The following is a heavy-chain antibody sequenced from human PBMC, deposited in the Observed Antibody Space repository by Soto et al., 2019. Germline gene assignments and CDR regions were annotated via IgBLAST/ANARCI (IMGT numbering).Heavy chain of an antibody. D-gene: IGHD6-19*01. CDR3: AKDRKSGSGWYWDY. V-gene: IGHV3-23*01. Sequence: EVKLLESGGGLVQPGGSLRLSCAASGFTFSSFAMSWVRQAPGKGLEWVSGISGSGGSTYYADSVEGRFTISRDNSKNTLYLQMNSLRGEDTAVYYCAKDRKSGSGWYWDYWGQGTLVTVSS. CDR1: GFTFSSFA. CDR2: ISGSGGST. J-gene: IGHJ4*02.